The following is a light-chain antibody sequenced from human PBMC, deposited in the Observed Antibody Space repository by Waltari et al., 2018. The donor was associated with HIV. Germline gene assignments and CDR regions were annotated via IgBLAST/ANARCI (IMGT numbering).Light chain of an antibody. V-gene: IGLV3-1*01. CDR2: QDN. CDR1: KLGDKY. J-gene: IGLJ2*01. CDR3: QAWDNSNVV. Sequence: SYELTQPPSVSVSPGQTASISCSGDKLGDKYACWYQQRPGQSPVLVIYQDNNRPSGIPERFSGSNSGNTATLTISGTQAMDEADYYCQAWDNSNVVFGGGTKLTVL.